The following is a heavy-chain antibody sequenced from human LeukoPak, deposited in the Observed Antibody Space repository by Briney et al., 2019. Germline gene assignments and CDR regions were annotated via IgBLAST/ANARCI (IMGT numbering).Heavy chain of an antibody. D-gene: IGHD4-17*01. CDR1: GFTFSSYD. CDR3: AKCLGYGDYDFDY. J-gene: IGHJ4*02. Sequence: GGSLRLSCAASGFTFSSYDMHWVRQATGKGLEWVSAICTAGDTYYPGSVKGRFTISRDNSKNTLYLQMNSLRAEDTAVYYCAKCLGYGDYDFDYWGQGTLVTVSS. V-gene: IGHV3-13*01. CDR2: ICTAGDT.